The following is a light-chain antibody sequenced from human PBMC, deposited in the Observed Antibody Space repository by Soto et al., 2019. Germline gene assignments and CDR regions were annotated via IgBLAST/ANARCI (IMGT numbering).Light chain of an antibody. V-gene: IGKV1-5*01. J-gene: IGKJ1*01. CDR1: QSIRSW. CDR3: KHYNSYSEA. CDR2: DVS. Sequence: DIQMTQSPSTLSASVGDRVTITCRASQSIRSWLAWYQQKPGKAPKLLIYDVSSLESGVPSRFSGSGSGTEFILNIRSLQPDDFATYYCKHYNSYSEAFGQGTKVDIK.